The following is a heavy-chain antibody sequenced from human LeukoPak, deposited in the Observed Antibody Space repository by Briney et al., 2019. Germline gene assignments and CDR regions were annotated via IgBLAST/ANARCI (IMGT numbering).Heavy chain of an antibody. CDR1: GGSISSGGYY. J-gene: IGHJ5*02. CDR3: ARGTGYQLLLPRNFHGFDP. D-gene: IGHD2-2*01. Sequence: SETLSLTCTVSGGSISSGGYYWSWIRQHPGKGLEWIGYTYYSGSTYYNPSLKSRVTISVDTSKNQFSLKLSSVTAADTAVYYCARGTGYQLLLPRNFHGFDPWGQGTLVTVSS. CDR2: TYYSGST. V-gene: IGHV4-31*03.